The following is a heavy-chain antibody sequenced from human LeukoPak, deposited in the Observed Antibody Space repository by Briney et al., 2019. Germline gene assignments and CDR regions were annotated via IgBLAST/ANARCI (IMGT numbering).Heavy chain of an antibody. Sequence: GGSLRLSCAASGFNFSSYAMSSVRQAPGKGLEWVSAISGSGGSTYYADSVKGRFTISRDNSKNTLYLQMNSLRAEDTSVYYRAKYRWVIIVSGDLEFWGQGTLVTVSS. J-gene: IGHJ4*02. CDR2: ISGSGGST. CDR3: AKYRWVIIVSGDLEF. CDR1: GFNFSSYA. V-gene: IGHV3-23*01. D-gene: IGHD3-3*01.